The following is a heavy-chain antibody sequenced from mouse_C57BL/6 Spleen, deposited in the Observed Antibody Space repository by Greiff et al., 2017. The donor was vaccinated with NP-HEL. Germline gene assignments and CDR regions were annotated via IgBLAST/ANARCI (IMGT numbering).Heavy chain of an antibody. V-gene: IGHV1-15*01. D-gene: IGHD1-1*01. J-gene: IGHJ1*03. CDR3: TRGISDYYGSSPWYFDV. Sequence: QVQLQQSGAELVRPGASVTLSCKASGYTFTDYEMHWVKQTPVHGLEWIGAIDPETGGTAYNQKFKGKAILTADKSSSTAYMELRSLTSEDSAVYYCTRGISDYYGSSPWYFDVWGTGTTVTVSS. CDR2: IDPETGGT. CDR1: GYTFTDYE.